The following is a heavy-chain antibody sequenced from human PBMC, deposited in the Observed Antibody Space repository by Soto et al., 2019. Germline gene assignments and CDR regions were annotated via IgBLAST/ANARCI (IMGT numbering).Heavy chain of an antibody. J-gene: IGHJ4*02. CDR1: GFTFSSYG. Sequence: QVQLVESGGGVVQPGRSLRLSCAASGFTFSSYGMHWVRQAPGKGLEWVAIISYDGINKYYANSVKGRFTISRDNSKNTLYLHMHSLRAEDTAVYYCAKYMYNLNDGFCDYWGQGTLVTVSS. CDR3: AKYMYNLNDGFCDY. V-gene: IGHV3-30*18. D-gene: IGHD1-1*01. CDR2: ISYDGINK.